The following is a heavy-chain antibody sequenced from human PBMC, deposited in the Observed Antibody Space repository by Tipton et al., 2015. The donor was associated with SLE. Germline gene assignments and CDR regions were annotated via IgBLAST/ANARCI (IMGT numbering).Heavy chain of an antibody. CDR2: INHSGGT. D-gene: IGHD3-9*01. CDR3: ARLYYDILTGYYRPFY. Sequence: LRLSCAVYGGSFSDYYWYWIRQPPGKGLEWIGEINHSGGTNYNPSLKSRVTMSVETSKNQFSLKLTSVTAADTAVYYCARLYYDILTGYYRPFYWGQGTLVTVSS. V-gene: IGHV4-34*01. CDR1: GGSFSDYY. J-gene: IGHJ4*02.